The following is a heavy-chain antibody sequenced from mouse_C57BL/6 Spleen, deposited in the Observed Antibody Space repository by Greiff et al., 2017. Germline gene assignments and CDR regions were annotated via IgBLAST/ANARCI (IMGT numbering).Heavy chain of an antibody. CDR3: ASGDGNYSYFDY. D-gene: IGHD2-1*01. CDR1: GYSFTDYN. CDR2: INPNYGTT. Sequence: VQLQQSGPELVKPGASVKISCKASGYSFTDYNMNWVKQSNGKSLEWIGVINPNYGTTGSNQKFKGKATLTVDQSSSTAYMQLNRLTSDDSAVYYCASGDGNYSYFDYWGQGTTPTVSS. V-gene: IGHV1-39*01. J-gene: IGHJ2*01.